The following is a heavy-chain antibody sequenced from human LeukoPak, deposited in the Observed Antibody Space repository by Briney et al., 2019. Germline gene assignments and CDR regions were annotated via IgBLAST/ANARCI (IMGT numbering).Heavy chain of an antibody. Sequence: SETLSLTCTVSGGSISSYYWGWIRQPPGKGLEWIGSVYHGGSTYYNPSLRSRVTISIDASKNQFSLKLTSVTAADTAMYYCARVVGAGLYYFDYWGQGTLVTVSS. CDR2: VYHGGST. CDR1: GGSISSYY. V-gene: IGHV4-38-2*02. J-gene: IGHJ4*02. CDR3: ARVVGAGLYYFDY. D-gene: IGHD1-26*01.